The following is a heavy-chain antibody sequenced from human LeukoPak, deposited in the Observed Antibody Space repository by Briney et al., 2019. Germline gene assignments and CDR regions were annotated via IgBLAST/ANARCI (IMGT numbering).Heavy chain of an antibody. CDR3: TRQVDIVTTTEKHYYMDV. Sequence: GGSLRLSCGASGFSVSGSAMHWVRQASGKGLEWVGHIRSKTNTYATAYAASVKGRFTISRDDSKNTAYLQMNSLKIEDTAVYYCTRQVDIVTTTEKHYYMDVWGKGTTVTVSS. D-gene: IGHD5-12*01. CDR2: IRSKTNTYAT. J-gene: IGHJ6*03. V-gene: IGHV3-73*01. CDR1: GFSVSGSA.